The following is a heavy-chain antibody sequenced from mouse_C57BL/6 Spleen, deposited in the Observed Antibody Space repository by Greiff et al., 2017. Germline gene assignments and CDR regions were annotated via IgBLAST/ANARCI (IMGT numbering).Heavy chain of an antibody. Sequence: QVQLQQPGAELVRPGSSVKLSCKASGYTFTSYWMHWVKQRPIQGLEWIGNIDPSDSETHYNQKFKDKATLTVDKSSSTAYMQLSSLTSEDSAVYDCAREGITTVVATPVYYYAMDYWGQGTSVTVAS. CDR3: AREGITTVVATPVYYYAMDY. D-gene: IGHD1-1*01. CDR1: GYTFTSYW. J-gene: IGHJ4*01. V-gene: IGHV1-52*01. CDR2: IDPSDSET.